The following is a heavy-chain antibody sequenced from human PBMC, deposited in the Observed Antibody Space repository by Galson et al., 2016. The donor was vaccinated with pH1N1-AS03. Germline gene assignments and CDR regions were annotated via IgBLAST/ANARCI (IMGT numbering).Heavy chain of an antibody. CDR3: ARGITIFGLARPALDS. J-gene: IGHJ4*02. CDR1: GFSVSSKY. V-gene: IGHV3-66*02. Sequence: SLRLSCAVSGFSVSSKYMNWVRQAPGKGQEWISVIFTGGTTYYADSVRGRFTISRDDSRNTLYLQMNSLRNEDTAVYYCARGITIFGLARPALDSWGQGTRVTVSS. CDR2: IFTGGTT. D-gene: IGHD3-3*01.